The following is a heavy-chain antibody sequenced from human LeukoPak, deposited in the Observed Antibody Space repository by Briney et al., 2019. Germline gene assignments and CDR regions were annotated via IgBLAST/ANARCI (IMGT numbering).Heavy chain of an antibody. CDR2: IYHSGST. J-gene: IGHJ3*02. Sequence: PSQTLSLTCAVSGGSISSGGYSWSWIRQPPGTGLEWIGYIYHSGSTYYNPSLKSRVTISVDRSKNQFSLKLSSVTAADTAVYYCARRPVVVAARAPYAFDIWGQGTMVTVSS. D-gene: IGHD2-15*01. V-gene: IGHV4-30-2*01. CDR3: ARRPVVVAARAPYAFDI. CDR1: GGSISSGGYS.